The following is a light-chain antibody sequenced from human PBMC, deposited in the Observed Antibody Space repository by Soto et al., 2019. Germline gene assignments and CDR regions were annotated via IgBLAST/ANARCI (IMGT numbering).Light chain of an antibody. CDR1: SSDVGGYNY. CDR2: DVS. CDR3: SSYTRRKTVD. V-gene: IGLV2-14*03. Sequence: QSALTQPASVSGSPGQSITISCTGTSSDVGGYNYVSWHQQHPGKAPKLMIFDVSNRPSGVSNRFSGSKSGDTASLTISGLQAEDEADYYCSSYTRRKTVDFGGGTKVTVL. J-gene: IGLJ2*01.